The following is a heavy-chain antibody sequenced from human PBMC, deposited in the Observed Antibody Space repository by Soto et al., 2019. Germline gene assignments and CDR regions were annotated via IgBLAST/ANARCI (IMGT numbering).Heavy chain of an antibody. Sequence: AAGKVCCKASGHTFTSYYIYWVRQATGQGLEWMVWMNPNTGNSGYDQKFKGRFTMTSNTSITTAHMELRSLRSEDTAVYYCARRADTKGWNGFGADKDYCDSWRQGTLVTIAS. V-gene: IGHV1-8*01. CDR1: GHTFTSYY. CDR3: ARRADTKGWNGFGADKDYCDS. D-gene: IGHD1-1*01. CDR2: MNPNTGNS. J-gene: IGHJ4*02.